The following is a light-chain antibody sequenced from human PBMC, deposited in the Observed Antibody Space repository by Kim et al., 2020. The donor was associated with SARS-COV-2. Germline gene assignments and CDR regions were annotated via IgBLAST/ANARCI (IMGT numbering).Light chain of an antibody. Sequence: GQSVTFSCTGTSSDVGGYNYVSWYQQHPGKAPKIMIYDVSKRPSGVPDRFSGSKSGNTASLTVSGLQAEDEADYYCSSYAGTSRYVFGTGTKVTVL. CDR2: DVS. V-gene: IGLV2-8*01. CDR3: SSYAGTSRYV. CDR1: SSDVGGYNY. J-gene: IGLJ1*01.